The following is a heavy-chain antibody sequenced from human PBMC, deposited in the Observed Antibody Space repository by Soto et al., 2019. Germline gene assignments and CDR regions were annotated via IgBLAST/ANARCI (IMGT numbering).Heavy chain of an antibody. D-gene: IGHD3-22*01. CDR2: VYYSGST. CDR3: ARLIYDRRGYYYFAY. CDR1: VVSISSSSYY. V-gene: IGHV4-39*01. J-gene: IGHJ4*02. Sequence: SETLSLTCTFSVVSISSSSYYCGWIRQPPGKGLEWIGSVYYSGSTYDNPSLKSRINLSVDRSKSQFSLKLTSVTAADTAVYYCARLIYDRRGYYYFAYGAQGTLVPV.